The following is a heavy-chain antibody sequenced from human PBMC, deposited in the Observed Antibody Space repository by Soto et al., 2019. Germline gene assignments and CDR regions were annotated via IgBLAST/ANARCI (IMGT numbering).Heavy chain of an antibody. Sequence: QAQLVESGGGVVQPGRSLRLSCAASGFTFSSYGMHWVRQAPGTGLEWVAVISYDGGRQHYADSVKGRFTISRDNSKNMVLLQMNSLRAGVTAVYYCVSDRGYGHASVPYSWGQGTLVSVSS. D-gene: IGHD5-18*01. J-gene: IGHJ4*02. CDR1: GFTFSSYG. CDR2: ISYDGGRQ. V-gene: IGHV3-30*03. CDR3: VSDRGYGHASVPYS.